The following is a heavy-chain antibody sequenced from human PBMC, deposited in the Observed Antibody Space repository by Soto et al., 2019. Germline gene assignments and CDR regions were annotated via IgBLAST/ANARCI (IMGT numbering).Heavy chain of an antibody. CDR1: GFSLSTSGVG. J-gene: IGHJ3*02. Sequence: QITLKESGPTLVKPTQTLTLTCTFSGFSLSTSGVGVGWIRQPPGKALEWLALIYWDDDKRYSPSLKSRLTITKDTSNHQAVLTMTIMDPVDTATYYCAHRSVHSKGDAFDIWGQGTMVTVSS. CDR2: IYWDDDK. CDR3: AHRSVHSKGDAFDI. V-gene: IGHV2-5*02.